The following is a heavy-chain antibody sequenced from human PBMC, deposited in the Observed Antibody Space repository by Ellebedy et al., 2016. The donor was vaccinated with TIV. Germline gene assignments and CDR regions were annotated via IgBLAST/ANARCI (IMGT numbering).Heavy chain of an antibody. J-gene: IGHJ4*02. V-gene: IGHV3-23*01. Sequence: PGGSLRLSCAASGFTFRSHSMTWVRQAPGKGLEWVSVISGSANGGVTYYANSGRGRFTISRDDSKNTLYLQMNSLRAEDTAVYYCGKRDNRASINPTQNWGQGTLVTVSS. CDR2: ISGSANGGVT. D-gene: IGHD1-14*01. CDR1: GFTFRSHS. CDR3: GKRDNRASINPTQN.